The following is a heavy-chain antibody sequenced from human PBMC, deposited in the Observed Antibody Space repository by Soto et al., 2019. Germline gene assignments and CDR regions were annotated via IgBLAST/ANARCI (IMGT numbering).Heavy chain of an antibody. CDR3: AHLKGGSYFDY. V-gene: IGHV2-5*02. J-gene: IGHJ4*02. CDR1: KFSLSTSGGA. CDR2: IYWDDDQ. D-gene: IGHD3-16*01. Sequence: QNTLKESGPTLVKPTQTLTLTCTFSKFSLSTSGGAEDWIRQPPGQALEWLALIYWDDDQRYSPSLKSRLTITKDTSKNQVVLRMTNMDPVDTATYYCAHLKGGSYFDYWGQGTVVTVSS.